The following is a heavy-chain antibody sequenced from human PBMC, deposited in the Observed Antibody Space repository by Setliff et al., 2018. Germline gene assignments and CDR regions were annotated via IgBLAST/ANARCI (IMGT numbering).Heavy chain of an antibody. Sequence: GGSLRLSCAASGFTFSGYYMQWVRQAPGKGLEWVSGIGGRGISTYYADSVKGRFIISRDNAKNSLYLQMNSLRAEDTAVYYCARVPYYYYYYMDVWGKGTTVTVSS. CDR1: GFTFSGYY. CDR3: ARVPYYYYYYMDV. V-gene: IGHV3-21*01. CDR2: IGGRGIST. J-gene: IGHJ6*03.